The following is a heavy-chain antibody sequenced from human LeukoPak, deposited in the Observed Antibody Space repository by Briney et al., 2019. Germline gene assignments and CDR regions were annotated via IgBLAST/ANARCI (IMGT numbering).Heavy chain of an antibody. V-gene: IGHV4-34*01. CDR3: ARDTYSSSWYIRWFDP. Sequence: PSETLSLTCAVYGGSFSGYYWSWIRQPPGKGLEWIGEINHSGSTYYNPSLKSRVTISVDTSKNQFSLKLSSVTAADTAVYYCARDTYSSSWYIRWFDPWGQGTLVTVSS. CDR1: GGSFSGYY. D-gene: IGHD6-13*01. J-gene: IGHJ5*02. CDR2: INHSGST.